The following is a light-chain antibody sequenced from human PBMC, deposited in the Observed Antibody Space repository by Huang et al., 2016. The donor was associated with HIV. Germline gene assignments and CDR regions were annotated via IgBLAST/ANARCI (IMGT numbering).Light chain of an antibody. CDR3: QQHYYSPYT. Sequence: ETVMTQSPDTLSVSPGERVTLSCRASQSVSSNLAWYQQKPGLPPRLLIYDASTRATGVPVKFSVSGSGTEFTLTISSLQSEDFAVYFCQQHYYSPYTFGQGTRLEIK. CDR1: QSVSSN. CDR2: DAS. J-gene: IGKJ2*01. V-gene: IGKV3-15*01.